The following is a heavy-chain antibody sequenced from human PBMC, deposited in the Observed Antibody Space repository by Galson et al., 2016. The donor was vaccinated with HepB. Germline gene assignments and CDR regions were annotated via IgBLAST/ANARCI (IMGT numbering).Heavy chain of an antibody. CDR1: GFTFSNYA. CDR3: ARFGGSLGMDV. J-gene: IGHJ6*02. D-gene: IGHD2-15*01. Sequence: SLRLSCAASGFTFSNYAMHWVRQAPGKGLEWVALIWYDGSNKHYADSVKGRFTISRDNSKNTLYLQMNSLTAEDTAVYYCARFGGSLGMDVWCQGTTVTVAS. CDR2: IWYDGSNK. V-gene: IGHV3-33*01.